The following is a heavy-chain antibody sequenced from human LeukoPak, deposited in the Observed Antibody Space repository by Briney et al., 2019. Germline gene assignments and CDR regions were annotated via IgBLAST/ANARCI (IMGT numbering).Heavy chain of an antibody. CDR3: ARELEVAFDI. D-gene: IGHD3-3*02. CDR1: GGSFSGYY. J-gene: IGHJ3*02. Sequence: PSETLSLTCALYGGSFSGYYWNWIRQSPGKGLEWIGSIYHSGSTYYNPSLKSRVTISVDTSKNQFSLKLSSVTAADTAVYYCARELEVAFDIWGQGTMVTVSS. V-gene: IGHV4-34*01. CDR2: IYHSGST.